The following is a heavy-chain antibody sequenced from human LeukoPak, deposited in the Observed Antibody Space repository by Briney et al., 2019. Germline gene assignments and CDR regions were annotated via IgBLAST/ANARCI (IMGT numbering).Heavy chain of an antibody. Sequence: PGGSLRLSCAASGFTFSSYGMHWVRQAPGKGLEWVAVIWYGGSNKYYADSVKGRFTISRDNSKNTLYLQMNSLRAEDTAVYYCASRPRSYYGLRDWGQGTLVTVSS. CDR1: GFTFSSYG. J-gene: IGHJ4*02. CDR3: ASRPRSYYGLRD. CDR2: IWYGGSNK. V-gene: IGHV3-33*01. D-gene: IGHD3-10*01.